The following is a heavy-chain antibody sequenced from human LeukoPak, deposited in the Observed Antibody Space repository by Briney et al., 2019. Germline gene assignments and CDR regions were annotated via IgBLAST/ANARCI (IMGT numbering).Heavy chain of an antibody. D-gene: IGHD3-22*01. Sequence: SETLSLTCTVSGGSISSYYWIWIRQPPGKGLEWIGYIYYSGSTNYNPSLKSRVTISVDTSKNQFSLKLSSVTAADTAVYYCARRYDSSGYYNQGVFDYWGQGTLVTVSS. CDR2: IYYSGST. CDR3: ARRYDSSGYYNQGVFDY. CDR1: GGSISSYY. V-gene: IGHV4-59*08. J-gene: IGHJ4*02.